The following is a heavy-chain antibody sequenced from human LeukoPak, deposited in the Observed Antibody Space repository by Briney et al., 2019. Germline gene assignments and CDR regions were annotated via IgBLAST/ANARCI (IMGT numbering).Heavy chain of an antibody. CDR1: GSSISSYY. J-gene: IGHJ4*02. CDR2: IYYSEST. V-gene: IGHV4-59*01. D-gene: IGHD2/OR15-2a*01. CDR3: ARGRCRNSGCRPYFDY. Sequence: SETLSLTCTVSGSSISSYYWSWIRQPPGKGLEWIGYIYYSESTNYNPSLKSRVTISTDTSKSQFSLNLRSVTAEDTGIYYCARGRCRNSGCRPYFDYWGQGTQVTVSS.